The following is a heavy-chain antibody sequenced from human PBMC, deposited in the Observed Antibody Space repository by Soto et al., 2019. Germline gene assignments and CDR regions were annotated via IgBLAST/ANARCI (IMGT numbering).Heavy chain of an antibody. CDR1: EFTFSNAW. V-gene: IGHV3-15*01. Sequence: GGSLRLSCAASEFTFSNAWMSWVRQAPGKGLEWVGRIKSKTDGGTPDYAAPVKGRFTISRDDSKNTLYLQMNSLKTEDTAVYYCTTDDTADLLTGYYTDYWGQGTLVTVSS. CDR2: IKSKTDGGTP. J-gene: IGHJ4*02. D-gene: IGHD3-9*01. CDR3: TTDDTADLLTGYYTDY.